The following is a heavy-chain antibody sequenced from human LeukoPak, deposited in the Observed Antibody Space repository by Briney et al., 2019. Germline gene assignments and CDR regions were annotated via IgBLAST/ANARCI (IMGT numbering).Heavy chain of an antibody. CDR3: AKAADITIFGVVTD. J-gene: IGHJ4*02. CDR2: IYSGGST. CDR1: GFTVSSNY. D-gene: IGHD3-3*01. Sequence: PGGSLRLSCAASGFTVSSNYMSWARQAPGKGLEWVSVIYSGGSTYYADSVKGRFTISRHNSKNTLYLQMNSLRAEDTAVYYCAKAADITIFGVVTDWGQGTLVTVSS. V-gene: IGHV3-53*01.